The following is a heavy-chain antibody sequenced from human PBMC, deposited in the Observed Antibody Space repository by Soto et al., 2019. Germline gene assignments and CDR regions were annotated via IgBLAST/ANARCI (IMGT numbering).Heavy chain of an antibody. J-gene: IGHJ3*02. CDR2: TYHSGNP. D-gene: IGHD6-13*01. Sequence: PSETLSLTCDVSGDTISTGGYTWAWIRQPPGKALEWIGHTYHSGNPYYNPSLKSRVIISVDRSKNQFSLKVTFVTAADTAVYYCARRYSSAFDIWGQGTMVTVSS. CDR1: GDTISTGGYT. V-gene: IGHV4-30-2*01. CDR3: ARRYSSAFDI.